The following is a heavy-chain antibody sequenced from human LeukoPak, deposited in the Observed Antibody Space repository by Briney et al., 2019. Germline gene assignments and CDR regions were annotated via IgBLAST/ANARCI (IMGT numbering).Heavy chain of an antibody. CDR3: AGGGRAYYYYYMDV. V-gene: IGHV4-4*09. J-gene: IGHJ6*03. CDR1: GGSISSYY. D-gene: IGHD3-16*01. Sequence: SETLSLTCTVSGGSISSYYWSWIRQPPGKGLEWIGYIYTSGSTNYNPSLKSRVTISVDTSKNQFSLKLSSVTAADTAVYYCAGGGRAYYYYYMDVWGEGTTVTVSS. CDR2: IYTSGST.